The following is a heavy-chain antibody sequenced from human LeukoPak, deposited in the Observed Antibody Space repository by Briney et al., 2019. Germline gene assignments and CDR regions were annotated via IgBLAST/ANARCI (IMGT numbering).Heavy chain of an antibody. Sequence: SQTLSLTCAVSGGSVSSGSYYWSWIRQPPGKGLEWIGYIYYSGSTNYNPSLKSRVTISVDTSKNQFSLKLSSVTAADTAVYYCARDLRFSSFDPWGQGTLVTVSS. CDR2: IYYSGST. CDR3: ARDLRFSSFDP. V-gene: IGHV4-61*01. J-gene: IGHJ5*02. CDR1: GGSVSSGSYY. D-gene: IGHD3-3*01.